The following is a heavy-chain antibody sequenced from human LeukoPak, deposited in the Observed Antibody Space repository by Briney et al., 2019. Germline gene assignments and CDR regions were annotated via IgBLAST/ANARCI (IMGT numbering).Heavy chain of an antibody. J-gene: IGHJ4*02. CDR1: GFTFSSYS. D-gene: IGHD3-10*01. V-gene: IGHV3-23*01. CDR2: ISSSGGAT. CDR3: ARAAMVRGVDYFDY. Sequence: PGGSLRLSCAASGFTFSSYSMNWARQAPGKGLEWVSVISSSGGATYYADSVKGRFTISRDNSKNKLYLQMNSLRAEDTAIYYCARAAMVRGVDYFDYWGQGTLVTVSS.